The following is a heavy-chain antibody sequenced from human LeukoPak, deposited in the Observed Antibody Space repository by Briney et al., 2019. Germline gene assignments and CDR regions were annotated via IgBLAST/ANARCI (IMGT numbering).Heavy chain of an antibody. Sequence: GGSLRLSCAASGFTFSSYGMHWVRQAPGKGLEWVAVISNDGSNKYYADSVKGRFTISRDNSKNTLYLQMNSLRAEDTAVYYCAKDLVAVVPAAIAYWGQGTLVTVSS. CDR3: AKDLVAVVPAAIAY. CDR2: ISNDGSNK. CDR1: GFTFSSYG. D-gene: IGHD2-2*02. V-gene: IGHV3-30*18. J-gene: IGHJ4*02.